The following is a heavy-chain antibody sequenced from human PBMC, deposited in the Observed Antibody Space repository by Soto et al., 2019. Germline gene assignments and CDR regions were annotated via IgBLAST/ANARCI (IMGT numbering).Heavy chain of an antibody. CDR3: ARGGGYSYPNFEY. CDR2: IYYSGST. CDR1: GGSSSRYY. Sequence: LTCTVSGGSSSRYYWSWIRQPPGKGLEWIGYIYYSGSTNYNPSLKSRVTISVDTSKNQFSLKLSFVTAADTAVYYCARGGGYSYPNFEYWGQGTLVTVSS. V-gene: IGHV4-59*01. J-gene: IGHJ4*02. D-gene: IGHD5-18*01.